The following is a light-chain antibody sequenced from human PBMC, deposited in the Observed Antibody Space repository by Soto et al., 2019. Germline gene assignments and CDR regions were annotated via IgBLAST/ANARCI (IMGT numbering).Light chain of an antibody. V-gene: IGKV3-11*01. Sequence: PGERATLSCRASQSVNNALAWYQQKPGQAPRLLIYDASNRATGIPARFSGSGSGTDFTLTISSLEPEDYAVYYCQHHRSWPLTFGGGTKVEIK. J-gene: IGKJ4*01. CDR1: QSVNNA. CDR2: DAS. CDR3: QHHRSWPLT.